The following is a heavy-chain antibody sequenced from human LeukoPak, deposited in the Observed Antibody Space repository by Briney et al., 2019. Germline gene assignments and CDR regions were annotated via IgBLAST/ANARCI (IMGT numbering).Heavy chain of an antibody. CDR2: ISYGGSNK. D-gene: IGHD3-22*01. V-gene: IGHV3-30-3*01. Sequence: PGGSLRLSCAASGFTFSSYAMHWVRQAPGKGLEWVAVISYGGSNKYYADSVKGRFTISRDNSKNTLYLQMNSLRAEDTAVYYCAAYYYDSSGLSWGQGTMVTVSS. CDR3: AAYYYDSSGLS. J-gene: IGHJ3*01. CDR1: GFTFSSYA.